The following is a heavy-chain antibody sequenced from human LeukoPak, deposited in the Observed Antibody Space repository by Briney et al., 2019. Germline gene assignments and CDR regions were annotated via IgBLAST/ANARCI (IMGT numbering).Heavy chain of an antibody. CDR2: IRHDGSIK. Sequence: GGSLRLSCAASGFTFNNFAMHWVRQAPGKGLEWVAFIRHDGSIKYYADSVKGRFTISRDNSKNTLYLQMNSLRVEDTAVYYCATDLGAGGYFDYWGQGTLVTVSS. CDR1: GFTFNNFA. D-gene: IGHD3-10*01. V-gene: IGHV3-30*02. J-gene: IGHJ4*02. CDR3: ATDLGAGGYFDY.